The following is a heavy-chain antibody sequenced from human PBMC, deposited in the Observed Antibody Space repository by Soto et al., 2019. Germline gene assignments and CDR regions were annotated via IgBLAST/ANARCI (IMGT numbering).Heavy chain of an antibody. CDR1: GGTFSSYA. CDR2: IIPIFGTA. Sequence: QVQLVQSGAEVKKPGSSVKVSCKASGGTFSSYAISWVRQAPGQGLEWMGGIIPIFGTANYAQKFQGRVTITADKSTSKAYMELSSLKSEDTAVYYAAAGAPRGHCGRDCYDFDYWGQGTLVTVSS. V-gene: IGHV1-69*06. CDR3: AAGAPRGHCGRDCYDFDY. J-gene: IGHJ4*02. D-gene: IGHD2-21*02.